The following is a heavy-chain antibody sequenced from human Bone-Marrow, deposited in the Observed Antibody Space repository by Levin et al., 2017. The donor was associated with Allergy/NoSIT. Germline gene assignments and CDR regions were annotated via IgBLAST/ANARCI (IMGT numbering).Heavy chain of an antibody. D-gene: IGHD4-23*01. Sequence: SCTVSGGSISSYYWSWIRQPPGKGLEWIGYIYYSGSTNYNPSLKSRVTISVDTSKNQFSLKLSSVTAADTAVYYCARDGDDYGGNSDWFDPWGQGTLVTVSS. V-gene: IGHV4-59*01. J-gene: IGHJ5*02. CDR2: IYYSGST. CDR1: GGSISSYY. CDR3: ARDGDDYGGNSDWFDP.